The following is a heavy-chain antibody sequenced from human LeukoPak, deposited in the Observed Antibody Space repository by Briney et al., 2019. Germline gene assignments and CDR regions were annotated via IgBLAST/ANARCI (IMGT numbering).Heavy chain of an antibody. D-gene: IGHD2-2*01. CDR1: GGSISSGDYY. J-gene: IGHJ4*02. Sequence: SQTLSLTCTVSGGSISSGDYYWSWIRQPPGKGLEWIGYIYYSGSTYYNPSLKSRIIISVDTSKNQFSLKLSSVTAAGTAVYYCAREIREYQLLTDYWGQGTLVTVSS. CDR3: AREIREYQLLTDY. V-gene: IGHV4-30-4*08. CDR2: IYYSGST.